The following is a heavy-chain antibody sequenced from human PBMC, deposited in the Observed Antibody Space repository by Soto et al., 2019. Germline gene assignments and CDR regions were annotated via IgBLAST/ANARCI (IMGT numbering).Heavy chain of an antibody. J-gene: IGHJ6*02. D-gene: IGHD3-10*01. CDR2: IYYSGST. V-gene: IGHV4-39*01. Sequence: QLQLQESGPGLVKPSETLSLTCTVSGGSISSSSYYWGWIRQPPGKGLEWIGSIYYSGSTYYNPSLKSRVAISVDTSKNQFALKLGSMTAADTAVYYCASHGDRYYYYSMDVWGQGTTVTVSS. CDR1: GGSISSSSYY. CDR3: ASHGDRYYYYSMDV.